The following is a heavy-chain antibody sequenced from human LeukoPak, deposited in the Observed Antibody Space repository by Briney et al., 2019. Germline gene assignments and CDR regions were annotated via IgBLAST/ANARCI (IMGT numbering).Heavy chain of an antibody. J-gene: IGHJ4*02. CDR2: ISGSGGST. D-gene: IGHD3-10*01. CDR1: GFIISDNY. CDR3: ATSTYYYGSGSYYMGFDY. V-gene: IGHV3-23*01. Sequence: GGSLRLSCAASGFIISDNYMSWFRQSPGKGLEWVSAISGSGGSTYYADSVKGRFTISRDNSKNTLYLQMNSLRAEDTAVYYCATSTYYYGSGSYYMGFDYWGQGTLVTVSS.